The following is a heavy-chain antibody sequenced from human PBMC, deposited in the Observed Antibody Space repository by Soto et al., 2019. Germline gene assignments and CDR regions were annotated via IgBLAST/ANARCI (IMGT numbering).Heavy chain of an antibody. CDR2: ISYDGSNK. V-gene: IGHV3-30-3*01. D-gene: IGHD6-6*01. CDR3: ARECHSSSMGSYDY. CDR1: GFTFSSYA. J-gene: IGHJ4*02. Sequence: PGGSLRLSCAASGFTFSSYAMHWVRQAPGKGLEWVAVISYDGSNKYYADSVKGRFTISRDNSKNTLYLRMNSLRAEDTAVXYCARECHSSSMGSYDYWGQGTLVTVSS.